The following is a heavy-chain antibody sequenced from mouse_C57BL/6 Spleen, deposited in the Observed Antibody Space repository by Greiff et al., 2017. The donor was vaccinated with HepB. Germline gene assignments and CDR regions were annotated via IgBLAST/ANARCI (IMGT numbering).Heavy chain of an antibody. CDR3: ARATRAMDY. Sequence: QVQLQQPGAELVKPGASVKMSCKASGYTFTSYWITWVKQRPGQGLEWIGDIYPGSGSTNYTEKFKSKATLTVDTSSSAAYMQLSSLTSEDSAVYYCARATRAMDYWGQGTSVTVSS. J-gene: IGHJ4*01. CDR1: GYTFTSYW. V-gene: IGHV1-55*01. CDR2: IYPGSGST.